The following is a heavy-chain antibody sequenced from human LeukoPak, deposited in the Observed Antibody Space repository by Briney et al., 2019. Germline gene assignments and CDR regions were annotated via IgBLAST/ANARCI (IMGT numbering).Heavy chain of an antibody. CDR1: GYTFTTYY. D-gene: IGHD3-9*01. J-gene: IGHJ4*02. Sequence: ASVKVSCKASGYTFTTYYMHWVRQAPGQGLEWMGWINPNSGGTNYAQKFQGRVTMTRDTSISTAYMELSRLRSDDTAVYYCARDHDLRYFDWLPLDYWGQGTLVTVSS. CDR3: ARDHDLRYFDWLPLDY. CDR2: INPNSGGT. V-gene: IGHV1-2*02.